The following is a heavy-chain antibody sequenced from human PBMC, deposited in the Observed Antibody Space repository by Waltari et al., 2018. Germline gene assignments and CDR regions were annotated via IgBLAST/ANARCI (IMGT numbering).Heavy chain of an antibody. CDR1: GFTLGSEA. CDR2: ISYDGRNK. D-gene: IGHD5-12*01. CDR3: AKGRGGAYDRYYMDV. J-gene: IGHJ6*03. Sequence: QVQLVESGGGVIQPGSSLRFSCAVSGFTLGSEAMHWVRKAPGKGLEWLTLISYDGRNKHYADSVKGRFTISRDDSKNTLYLQMHSLRTEDTALYYCAKGRGGAYDRYYMDVWGKGTTVTVSS. V-gene: IGHV3-30*07.